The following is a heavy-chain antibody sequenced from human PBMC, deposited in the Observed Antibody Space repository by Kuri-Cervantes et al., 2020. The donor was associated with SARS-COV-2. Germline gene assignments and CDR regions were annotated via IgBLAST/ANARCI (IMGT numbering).Heavy chain of an antibody. J-gene: IGHJ4*02. CDR1: GYSISSSNW. D-gene: IGHD3-16*01. CDR2: IYYSGST. CDR3: ARQSMLSRSHEY. Sequence: SQTLSLTCAVSGYSISSSNWWGWVRQPPGKGLEWIGYIYYSGSTYYNPSLKSRVTISVDTSKNQFSLKLSSVTAADTAVYYCARQSMLSRSHEYWGQGTLVTVSS. V-gene: IGHV4-28*01.